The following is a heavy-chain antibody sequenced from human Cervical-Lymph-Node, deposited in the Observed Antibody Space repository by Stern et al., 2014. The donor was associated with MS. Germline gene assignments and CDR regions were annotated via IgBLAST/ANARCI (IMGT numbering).Heavy chain of an antibody. D-gene: IGHD6-19*01. J-gene: IGHJ4*02. CDR1: GFTFSSYG. CDR3: AKTLTKYSSGWYFDY. Sequence: MQLVESGGGVVQPGRSLRLSCAASGFTFSSYGMHWVRQAPGKGLEWWAVPSYDGSDQYYADSVKGRFTISRDNSKNTLYLQMNSLRAEDTAVYYCAKTLTKYSSGWYFDYWGQGTLVTVSS. V-gene: IGHV3-30*18. CDR2: PSYDGSDQ.